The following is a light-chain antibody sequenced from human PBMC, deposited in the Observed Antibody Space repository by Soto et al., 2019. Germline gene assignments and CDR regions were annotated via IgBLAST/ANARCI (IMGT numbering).Light chain of an antibody. CDR2: EVN. CDR1: SSDVGIFNY. J-gene: IGLJ2*01. CDR3: CSYAGSNTLI. V-gene: IGLV2-8*01. Sequence: QSALTQPPSASGSPGQSVTISCTGTSSDVGIFNYVSWYQQHPDQAPKLLIFEVNKRPSGVPDRFSASKSGNTASLTVPGLQAEDEADYYCCSYAGSNTLIFGGGTKLTVL.